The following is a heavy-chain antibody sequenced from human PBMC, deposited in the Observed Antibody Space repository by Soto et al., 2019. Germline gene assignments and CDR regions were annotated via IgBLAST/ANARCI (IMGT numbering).Heavy chain of an antibody. Sequence: PGGSLRLSCTASGFTFSSHAMTWARQAPGKGLEWVSGLSDSGDSIYYADSVKGRFTIYRDNSMNTLYLQMNTLRVEDTAVYYCAKVSSSWYAGFFDLWGQGTLVTVSS. CDR3: AKVSSSWYAGFFDL. V-gene: IGHV3-23*01. CDR2: LSDSGDSI. D-gene: IGHD6-13*01. CDR1: GFTFSSHA. J-gene: IGHJ4*02.